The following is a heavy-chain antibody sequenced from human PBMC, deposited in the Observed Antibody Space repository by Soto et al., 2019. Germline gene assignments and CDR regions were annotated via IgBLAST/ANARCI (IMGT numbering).Heavy chain of an antibody. CDR3: ATGKYCSAANCYSQLWFDP. CDR1: GGTFNSNT. V-gene: IGHV1-69*02. D-gene: IGHD2-15*01. CDR2: IIPILNIA. J-gene: IGHJ5*02. Sequence: PAKLSWEECGGTFNSNTINWLRHSTRQGLEWMGRIIPILNIANYAQKFQGRATIIADKSTNTAYMELSSLRSEDTAFYYCATGKYCSAANCYSQLWFDPWGQGTLVTVSS.